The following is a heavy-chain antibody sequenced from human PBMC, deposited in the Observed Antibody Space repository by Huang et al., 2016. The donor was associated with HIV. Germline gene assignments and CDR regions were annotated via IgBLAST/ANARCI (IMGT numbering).Heavy chain of an antibody. J-gene: IGHJ6*03. CDR1: GYTFSSFG. Sequence: QVQLVQSGAEVKKPGASVKVSCKASGYTFSSFGISWVRQAPGQGREWVGWISVYKGNTKFAQKFQGRLTMTTDTSTSTAYMELRSLRSDDTAVYYCARGGGIQLWLLGYYYMDVWGNGTTVTVSS. CDR2: ISVYKGNT. D-gene: IGHD5-18*01. CDR3: ARGGGIQLWLLGYYYMDV. V-gene: IGHV1-18*01.